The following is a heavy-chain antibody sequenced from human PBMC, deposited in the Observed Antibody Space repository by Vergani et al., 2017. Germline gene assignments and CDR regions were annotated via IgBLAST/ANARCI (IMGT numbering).Heavy chain of an antibody. CDR1: GGSISPYY. CDR2: IYTSEST. Sequence: QVQLQESGPGLVKPSETLSLTCIVSGGSISPYYWSWIRQPAGKGLEWIGRIYTSESTNYNPSLKSRVTMSVDTSKNQFSLKLSSVTAADTAVYYCARVGHLVAVTGEGPSLDLWGRGTLVTVSS. CDR3: ARVGHLVAVTGEGPSLDL. D-gene: IGHD2-21*02. V-gene: IGHV4-4*07. J-gene: IGHJ2*01.